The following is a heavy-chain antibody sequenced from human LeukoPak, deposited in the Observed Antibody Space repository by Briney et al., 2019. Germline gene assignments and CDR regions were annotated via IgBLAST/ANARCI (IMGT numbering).Heavy chain of an antibody. Sequence: GGSLRLSCAASGFLFNKYWMTWVRQAPGKGLEWVANIKQDESEKDYVDSVKGRFTISRDNAKNSLYLQMSSLRAEDTAVYYCAKDVNSGGYYGAFDYWGQGTLVTVSS. CDR1: GFLFNKYW. D-gene: IGHD1-26*01. V-gene: IGHV3-7*03. J-gene: IGHJ4*02. CDR3: AKDVNSGGYYGAFDY. CDR2: IKQDESEK.